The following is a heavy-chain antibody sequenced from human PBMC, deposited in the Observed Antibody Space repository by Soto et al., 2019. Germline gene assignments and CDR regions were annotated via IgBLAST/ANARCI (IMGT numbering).Heavy chain of an antibody. D-gene: IGHD3-10*01. CDR1: GSTFGSYW. V-gene: IGHV3-7*03. CDR2: IKWDAIEK. Sequence: GGSLRLSCAASGSTFGSYWMSWVRQAPGKGPEWLATIKWDAIEKKYVDSVKGRFTTSRDNAKNSLYLQMNSLRPEDTAVYYCAKDRSSGSPYYGMDFWGEGTMVTVAS. J-gene: IGHJ6*04. CDR3: AKDRSSGSPYYGMDF.